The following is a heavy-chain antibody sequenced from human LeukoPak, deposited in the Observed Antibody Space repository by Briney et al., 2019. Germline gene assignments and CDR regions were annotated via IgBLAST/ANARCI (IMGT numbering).Heavy chain of an antibody. Sequence: GSLRLSCVVSGFTFSSYAMSWVRQPPGKGLEWTGSIYYSGSTYYNPSLKSRVTISVDTSKNQFSLKLSSVTAADTAVYYCLVVVVIEDDYWGQGTLVAVSS. CDR1: GFTFSSYA. CDR3: LVVVVIEDDY. D-gene: IGHD2-21*01. V-gene: IGHV4-39*01. J-gene: IGHJ4*02. CDR2: IYYSGST.